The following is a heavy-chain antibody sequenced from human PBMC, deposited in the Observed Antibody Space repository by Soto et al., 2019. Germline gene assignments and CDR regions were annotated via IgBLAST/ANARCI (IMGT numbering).Heavy chain of an antibody. CDR2: IQSGGAT. Sequence: QLVESGGGLIQAGGSTRLSCLVSGFTVSRYDMAWVRQAPGKGLEWASIIQSGGATSYPDSAQGRFTISRDNSNNTVYLQMSSLRVEDTGVYSCVRVLYGSGVVDFWGQGSLITVS. CDR3: VRVLYGSGVVDF. J-gene: IGHJ4*02. CDR1: GFTVSRYD. D-gene: IGHD3-10*01. V-gene: IGHV3-53*01.